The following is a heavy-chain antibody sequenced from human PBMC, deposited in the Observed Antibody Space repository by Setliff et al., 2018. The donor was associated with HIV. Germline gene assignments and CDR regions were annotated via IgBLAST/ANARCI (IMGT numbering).Heavy chain of an antibody. J-gene: IGHJ4*01. D-gene: IGHD1-26*01. Sequence: KASETLSLTCAVYGGSFSGHFWTWIRQPPVKGLEWIGNINPNGDTNYNYISSMKGRLTLSLDTSKNQFSLTLRSVTAADTAVYYCASLLVFPAGGLFDFWGHGNLVTVTS. CDR3: ASLLVFPAGGLFDF. V-gene: IGHV4-34*01. CDR2: INPNGDT. CDR1: GGSFSGHF.